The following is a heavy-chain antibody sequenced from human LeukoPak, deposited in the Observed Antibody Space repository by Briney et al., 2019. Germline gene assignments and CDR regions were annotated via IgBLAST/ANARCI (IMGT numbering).Heavy chain of an antibody. CDR2: IYSTGST. CDR1: GGSISNYY. J-gene: IGHJ5*02. CDR3: ARQRGSGSYNWFDP. D-gene: IGHD1-26*01. V-gene: IGHV4-4*07. Sequence: SETLSLTCTVSGGSISNYYWSWIRQPAGKGLEWIGRIYSTGSTNYNPSLKSRVTMSVDTSKNQFSLKLSSVTAADTAVYYCARQRGSGSYNWFDPWGQGTLVTVSS.